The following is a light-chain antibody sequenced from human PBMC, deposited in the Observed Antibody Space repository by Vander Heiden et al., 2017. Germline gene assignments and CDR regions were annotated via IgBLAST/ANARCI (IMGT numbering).Light chain of an antibody. CDR2: AAS. J-gene: IGKJ1*01. Sequence: DIQMTQSPSSLSASVGDRVTITCRASQSISSYLNWYQQKPGKAPKLLIYAASSLQSGVPSRFSGSGSGTDFNLTISSLQPEDFATYYCQQSYSTPPGTFGQGTKVEIK. CDR1: QSISSY. CDR3: QQSYSTPPGT. V-gene: IGKV1-39*01.